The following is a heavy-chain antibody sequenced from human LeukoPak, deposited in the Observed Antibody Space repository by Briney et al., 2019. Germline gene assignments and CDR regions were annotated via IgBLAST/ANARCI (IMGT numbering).Heavy chain of an antibody. J-gene: IGHJ4*02. CDR3: ARALYHYYDSSGTYYFDY. V-gene: IGHV3-23*01. D-gene: IGHD3-22*01. CDR2: ISGSGGST. Sequence: GGSLRLSCAASGFTFSSYAMSWVRQAPGKGLEWVSAISGSGGSTYYADSVKGRFTISRDNAKNSLYLQMNSLRAEDTAVYYCARALYHYYDSSGTYYFDYWGQGTLVTVSS. CDR1: GFTFSSYA.